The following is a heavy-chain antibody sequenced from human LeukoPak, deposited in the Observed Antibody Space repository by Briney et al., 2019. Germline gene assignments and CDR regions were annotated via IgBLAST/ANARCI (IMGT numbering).Heavy chain of an antibody. CDR3: AKSGKRSYGYERDY. CDR2: ISGSGGST. D-gene: IGHD5-18*01. Sequence: PGGSLRLSCAASGFTFSSYAMSWVRQAPGKGLEWVSAISGSGGSTYYADSVKGRFTISRDNSKNTLYLQMNSLRAEDTAVYYCAKSGKRSYGYERDYWGQGTLVTVSS. J-gene: IGHJ4*02. V-gene: IGHV3-23*01. CDR1: GFTFSSYA.